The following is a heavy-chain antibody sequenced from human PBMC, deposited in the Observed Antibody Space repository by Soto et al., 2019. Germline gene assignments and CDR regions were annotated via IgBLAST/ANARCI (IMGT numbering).Heavy chain of an antibody. D-gene: IGHD2-8*01. V-gene: IGHV1-2*04. CDR2: INPKSGGT. CDR1: GYIFTDYH. J-gene: IGHJ6*02. CDR3: ARGDSTDCSNGVCSFFYNHDMDV. Sequence: ASVKVSCKASGYIFTDYHIHCVRPAPGQGLEWLGRINPKSGGTSTAQKFQGWVTMTTDTSISTASMELTRLTSDDTAIYYCARGDSTDCSNGVCSFFYNHDMDVWGQGTTVT.